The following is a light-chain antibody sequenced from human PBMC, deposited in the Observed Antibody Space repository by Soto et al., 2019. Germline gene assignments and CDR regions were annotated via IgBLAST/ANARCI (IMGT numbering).Light chain of an antibody. CDR2: GAS. CDR1: QSVSSN. CDR3: QQYEHCPPWT. V-gene: IGKV3-15*01. Sequence: EIVMTQSPATLSVPPGERATLSCRASQSVSSNLAWYQQNPGQAPRLLIYGASSRATGIPARTSGSGYGTEFTLTISSLRAEDGAYYYCQQYEHCPPWTGGQRTKVE. J-gene: IGKJ1*01.